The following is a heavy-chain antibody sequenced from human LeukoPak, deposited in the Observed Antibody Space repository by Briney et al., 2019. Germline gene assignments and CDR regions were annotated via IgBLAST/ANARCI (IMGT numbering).Heavy chain of an antibody. CDR1: GFTVSSNY. V-gene: IGHV3-7*03. D-gene: IGHD2-21*02. Sequence: PGGSLRLSCAASGFTVSSNYMSWVRQAPGKGLEWVANIKQDGSEQYYVDSVRGRFITSRDNAKNTLFLQMNSLRSEDTAVYYCVSRAYCGGNCPSHFDYWGRGTLVTVSS. CDR2: IKQDGSEQ. CDR3: VSRAYCGGNCPSHFDY. J-gene: IGHJ4*02.